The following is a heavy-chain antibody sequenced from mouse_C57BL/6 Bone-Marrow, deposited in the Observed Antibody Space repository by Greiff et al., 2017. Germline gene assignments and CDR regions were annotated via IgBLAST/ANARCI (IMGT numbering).Heavy chain of an antibody. CDR1: GFTFSDFY. Sequence: EVQLVESGGGLVQSGRSLRLSCATSGFTFSDFYMEWVRQAPGKGLEWIAASRNKANDYTTEYSASVKGRFIVSRDTSQSILYLQMNALGAEDTAIYYCARDAEGGLRTFAYWGQGTLVTVSA. CDR3: ARDAEGGLRTFAY. J-gene: IGHJ3*01. CDR2: SRNKANDYTT. D-gene: IGHD2-4*01. V-gene: IGHV7-1*01.